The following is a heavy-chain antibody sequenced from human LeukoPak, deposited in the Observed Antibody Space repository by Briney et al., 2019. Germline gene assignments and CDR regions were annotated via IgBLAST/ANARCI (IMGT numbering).Heavy chain of an antibody. Sequence: SETLSRTCTVSGGSISSYYWSWIRQPPGKGLEWIGYIYYSGSTNYNPSLKSRVTISVDTSKNQFSLKLSSVTAADTAVYYCARERPPYQLGAFDIWGQGTMVTVSS. D-gene: IGHD2-2*01. J-gene: IGHJ3*02. V-gene: IGHV4-59*01. CDR3: ARERPPYQLGAFDI. CDR2: IYYSGST. CDR1: GGSISSYY.